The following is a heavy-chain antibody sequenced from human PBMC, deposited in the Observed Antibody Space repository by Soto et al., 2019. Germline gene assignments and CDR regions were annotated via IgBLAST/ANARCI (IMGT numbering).Heavy chain of an antibody. CDR3: VRTIAVGGPDAFDM. Sequence: QVQLVESGGGVVQPGRSLRISCAASRFTFSYYAMHWIRQAPGKGLEWMAVILSDGSKQYYAESVKGRFSISRDNSKSTLYLQMNSLRVEDTAVYYCVRTIAVGGPDAFDMWGQGTMVTVSS. CDR2: ILSDGSKQ. V-gene: IGHV3-30-3*01. CDR1: RFTFSYYA. D-gene: IGHD6-19*01. J-gene: IGHJ3*02.